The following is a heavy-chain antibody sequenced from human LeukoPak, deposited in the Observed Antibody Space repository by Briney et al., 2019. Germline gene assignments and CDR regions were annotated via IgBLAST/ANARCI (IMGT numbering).Heavy chain of an antibody. Sequence: GGSLRLSCAASKFTFSSYGMHWVRQAPGKGLEWVAFIRYDGSNKYYADSVKGRFTISRDNSKNTLYLQMNSLRAEDTAVYYCAKGQAYCSGGSCYPFDYWGQGTLVTVSS. CDR3: AKGQAYCSGGSCYPFDY. V-gene: IGHV3-30*02. J-gene: IGHJ4*02. CDR2: IRYDGSNK. D-gene: IGHD2-15*01. CDR1: KFTFSSYG.